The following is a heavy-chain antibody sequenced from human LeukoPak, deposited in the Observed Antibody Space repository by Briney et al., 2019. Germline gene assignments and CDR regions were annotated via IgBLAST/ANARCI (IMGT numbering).Heavy chain of an antibody. J-gene: IGHJ4*02. D-gene: IGHD3-3*01. CDR1: GFTSSSYS. CDR2: ISSSSTYI. Sequence: SGGSLRLSCAASGFTSSSYSMNWVRQAPGKGLEWVSFISSSSTYIYYADSLKGRFTISRDNAKNSLYLQMNSLRAEDTAVYYCARGGYDFWSGYREGDYWGQGTLVTVSS. CDR3: ARGGYDFWSGYREGDY. V-gene: IGHV3-21*01.